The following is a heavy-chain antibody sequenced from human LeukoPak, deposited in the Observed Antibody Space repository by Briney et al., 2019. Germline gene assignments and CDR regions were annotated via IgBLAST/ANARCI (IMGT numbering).Heavy chain of an antibody. J-gene: IGHJ4*02. CDR1: GYTFTSYG. Sequence: ASVKASCKASGYTFTSYGISWVRQAPGQGLEWMGWISAYNGNTNYAQKLQGRVTMTTDTSTSTAYMELRSLRSDDTAVYYCARGPKRAVVSAARLFDYWGQGTLVTVSS. CDR2: ISAYNGNT. D-gene: IGHD2-2*01. CDR3: ARGPKRAVVSAARLFDY. V-gene: IGHV1-18*01.